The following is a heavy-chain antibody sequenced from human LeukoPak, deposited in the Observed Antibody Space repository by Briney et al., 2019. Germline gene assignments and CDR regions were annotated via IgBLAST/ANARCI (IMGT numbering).Heavy chain of an antibody. J-gene: IGHJ6*02. Sequence: GGSLRLSCAASGFTLSSYSMNWVRQAPGKGLEWVSYISSSSTIYYADSVKGRFTISRDNAKNSLYLQMNSLRDEDTAVYYCAPFEYGMDVWGQGTTVTVSS. CDR2: ISSSSTI. V-gene: IGHV3-48*02. CDR3: APFEYGMDV. CDR1: GFTLSSYS.